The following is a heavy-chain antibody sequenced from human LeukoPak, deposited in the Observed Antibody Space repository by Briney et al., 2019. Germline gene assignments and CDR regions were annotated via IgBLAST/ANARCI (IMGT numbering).Heavy chain of an antibody. V-gene: IGHV3-11*05. CDR1: VFTFSDYY. Sequence: PGGSLRLSCAASVFTFSDYYMTWIRQAPGKGLEWLSYISTGSTYTNYANSVKGRFTISRDNAKNSLYLQLNSLRAEDSAVYYCTREDNWYFDLWGRGTLVTVSS. CDR2: ISTGSTYT. J-gene: IGHJ2*01. CDR3: TREDNWYFDL.